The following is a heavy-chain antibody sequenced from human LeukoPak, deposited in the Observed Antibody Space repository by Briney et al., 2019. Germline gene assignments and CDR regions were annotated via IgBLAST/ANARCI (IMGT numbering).Heavy chain of an antibody. Sequence: PGGSLRLSCAASGFNFSSYAMHWVRQAPGKGLEWVSAISGSGGDTYYADSVKGRFTISRDNSKNTLYLQMNSLRAEDTAVYYCRYFLPHFDYWGQGTLVTVSS. J-gene: IGHJ4*02. CDR2: ISGSGGDT. D-gene: IGHD2/OR15-2a*01. CDR1: GFNFSSYA. V-gene: IGHV3-23*01. CDR3: RYFLPHFDY.